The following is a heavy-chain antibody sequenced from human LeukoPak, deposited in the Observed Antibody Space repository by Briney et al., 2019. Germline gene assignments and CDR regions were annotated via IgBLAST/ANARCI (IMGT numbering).Heavy chain of an antibody. J-gene: IGHJ4*02. V-gene: IGHV3-30*04. CDR1: GFTFSSYA. CDR3: AKAAPSDY. Sequence: GGSLRLSCAASGFTFSSYATHWVRQAPGKGLEWVAFISYDGSNKYYADSVKGRFTISRDNSENTLYLQMNSLRPEDMAVYYCAKAAPSDYWGQGTLVTVSS. CDR2: ISYDGSNK.